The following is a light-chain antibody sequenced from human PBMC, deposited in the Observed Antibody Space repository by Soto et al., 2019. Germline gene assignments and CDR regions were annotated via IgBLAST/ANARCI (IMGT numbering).Light chain of an antibody. Sequence: QSVLTQPPSVSGTPGQRVTISCSGSSSNIGNNFVYWYQHLPGAAPTLVVYSDNHRPSGVPVRFSGSKSGTSASLTISGLRPEDEATYYCGTWDDGLSGFVVFGGGTQLTVI. CDR1: SSNIGNNF. V-gene: IGLV1-47*01. CDR2: SDN. CDR3: GTWDDGLSGFVV. J-gene: IGLJ7*01.